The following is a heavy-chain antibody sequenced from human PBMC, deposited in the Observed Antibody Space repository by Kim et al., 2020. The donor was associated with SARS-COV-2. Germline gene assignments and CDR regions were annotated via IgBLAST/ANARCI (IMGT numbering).Heavy chain of an antibody. Sequence: SETLSLTCTVSGYSISSGYYWGWIRQPPGKGLEWIGSIYHSGSTYYNPSLKSRVTISVDTSKNQFSLKLSSVTAADTAVYYCAREGAVTPMCMDVWGQGTTVTVSS. J-gene: IGHJ6*02. D-gene: IGHD2-21*02. CDR2: IYHSGST. V-gene: IGHV4-38-2*02. CDR3: AREGAVTPMCMDV. CDR1: GYSISSGYY.